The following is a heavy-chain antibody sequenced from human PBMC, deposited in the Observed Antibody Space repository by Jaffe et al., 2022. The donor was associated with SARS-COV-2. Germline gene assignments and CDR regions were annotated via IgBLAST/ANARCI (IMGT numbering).Heavy chain of an antibody. Sequence: QVQLVESGGGVVQPGRPLRLSCAASGFTFSSYGMHWVRQAPGKGLEWVAVIANDASIEYYADAVKGRFTISRDNSKNTVYLQMNSLRAEDTAMYYCARDWGKGDGYNGEFPDCWGQGALVTVSS. CDR1: GFTFSSYG. V-gene: IGHV3-30*03. CDR2: IANDASIE. J-gene: IGHJ4*02. CDR3: ARDWGKGDGYNGEFPDC. D-gene: IGHD5-12*01.